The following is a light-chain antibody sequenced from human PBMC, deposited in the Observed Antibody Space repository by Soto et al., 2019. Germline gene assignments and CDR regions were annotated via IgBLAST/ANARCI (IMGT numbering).Light chain of an antibody. CDR2: DVS. CDR3: SSYTSSSTYYV. Sequence: QSALTRPASVSGSPGQSITISCTGTSRDVGGYNYVSWYQQHPGKAPKLMIYDVSNRPSGVSNRFSGSTSGNTASLTISGLQAEDEADYYSSSYTSSSTYYVFGPGTKVTVL. CDR1: SRDVGGYNY. J-gene: IGLJ1*01. V-gene: IGLV2-14*01.